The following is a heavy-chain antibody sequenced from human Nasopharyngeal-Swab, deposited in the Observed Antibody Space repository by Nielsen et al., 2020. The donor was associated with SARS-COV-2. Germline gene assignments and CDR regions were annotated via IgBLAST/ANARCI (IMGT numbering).Heavy chain of an antibody. CDR1: GASISSYY. CDR3: ARGFDY. CDR2: SHYSGST. J-gene: IGHJ4*02. Sequence: SETLSLTCTVSGASISSYYWSWIRQTPGKGLEWVAYSHYSGSTNYNPSLKSRVTMSVDTSKRQFSLMLTSVIAADTAVYYCARGFDYWGQGTLVTVSS. V-gene: IGHV4-59*08.